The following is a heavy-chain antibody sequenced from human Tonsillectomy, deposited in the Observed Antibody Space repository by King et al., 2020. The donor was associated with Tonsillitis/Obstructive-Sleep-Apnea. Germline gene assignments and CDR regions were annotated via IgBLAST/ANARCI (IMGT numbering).Heavy chain of an antibody. D-gene: IGHD4-23*01. CDR3: AKSGYGGTALYYYYMDV. J-gene: IGHJ6*03. CDR1: GFPFDDYT. Sequence: VQLVESGGVVVQPGGSLRLLCAASGFPFDDYTMHWVRQAPGKGLEWVSLITWDGGSTSYADAVKGRFTISRDNNNNSLYLQMNSLRTEDTALYYCAKSGYGGTALYYYYMDVWGKGTTVTVSS. CDR2: ITWDGGST. V-gene: IGHV3-43*01.